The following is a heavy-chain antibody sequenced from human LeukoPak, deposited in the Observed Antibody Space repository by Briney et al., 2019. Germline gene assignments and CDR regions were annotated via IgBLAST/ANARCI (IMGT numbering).Heavy chain of an antibody. D-gene: IGHD1-26*01. J-gene: IGHJ4*02. CDR2: INPKSGDT. CDR1: GYPFIDYY. V-gene: IGHV1-2*02. Sequence: ASERVSCKASGYPFIDYYMHWVRQAPGQGLGWMGWINPKSGDTNYAQKFQDRVTMTRDTSISTAYMEVSRLRSDETAVYYCARVPLGATSYVDYWGQGTLVTVSS. CDR3: ARVPLGATSYVDY.